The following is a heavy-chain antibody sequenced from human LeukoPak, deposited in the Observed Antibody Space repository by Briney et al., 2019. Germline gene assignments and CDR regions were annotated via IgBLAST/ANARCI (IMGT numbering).Heavy chain of an antibody. J-gene: IGHJ4*02. D-gene: IGHD1-7*01. CDR2: ISYDGSNK. V-gene: IGHV3-30*04. CDR3: ARRNELHPNLRYFDY. Sequence: QSGGSLRLSCAASGFTFSSYAMHWVRQAPGKGLEWVAVISYDGSNKYYADSVKGRFTISRDNSKNTLYLQMNSLRAEDTAVYYCARRNELHPNLRYFDYWGQGTLVTVSS. CDR1: GFTFSSYA.